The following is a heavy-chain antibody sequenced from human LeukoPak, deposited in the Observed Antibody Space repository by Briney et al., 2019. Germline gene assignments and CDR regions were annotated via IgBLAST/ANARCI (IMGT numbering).Heavy chain of an antibody. CDR1: GGSISGYY. CDR3: ARWASQGSSSWYGDY. CDR2: IYYSGST. Sequence: SETLSLTCAVSGGSISGYYWSWIRQSPDKGLEWIGYIYYSGSTNYNPSLQSRVTISVDTSKNQFSLKLSSVTAADTAVYYCARWASQGSSSWYGDYWGQGTLVTVSS. V-gene: IGHV4-59*01. J-gene: IGHJ4*02. D-gene: IGHD6-13*01.